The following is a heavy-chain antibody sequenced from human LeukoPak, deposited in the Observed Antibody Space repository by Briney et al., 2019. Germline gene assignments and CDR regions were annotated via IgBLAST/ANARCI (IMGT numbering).Heavy chain of an antibody. Sequence: PGGSLRLSCAASGFTFSSYAMSWVRQAPGKGLEWVSAISGSGGSTYYADSVKGRFTISRDNSKNTLYLQMNSLRAEDTAVYYCAKDLLTYYDFWSGYSPEDAFDIWGQGTMVTVSS. CDR1: GFTFSSYA. D-gene: IGHD3-3*01. CDR3: AKDLLTYYDFWSGYSPEDAFDI. V-gene: IGHV3-23*01. J-gene: IGHJ3*02. CDR2: ISGSGGST.